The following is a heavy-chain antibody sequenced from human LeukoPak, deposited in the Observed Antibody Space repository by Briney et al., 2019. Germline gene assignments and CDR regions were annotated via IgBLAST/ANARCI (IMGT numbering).Heavy chain of an antibody. V-gene: IGHV1-46*01. CDR3: ARERYCSGGNCLVTYYYGMDV. J-gene: IGHJ6*02. CDR1: GYSFTTYY. CDR2: INPTGGST. Sequence: ASVNVSCKASGYSFTTYYMHWVRQAPGQGLEWMGIINPTGGSTNYAQKFEGRVTMTRDTSTSTVYMELSSLRSEDTAVYYCARERYCSGGNCLVTYYYGMDVWGQGTTVTVSS. D-gene: IGHD2-15*01.